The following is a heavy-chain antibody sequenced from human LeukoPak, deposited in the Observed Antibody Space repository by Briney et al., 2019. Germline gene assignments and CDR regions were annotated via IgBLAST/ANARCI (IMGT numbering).Heavy chain of an antibody. D-gene: IGHD2-2*01. J-gene: IGHJ4*02. V-gene: IGHV3-23*01. CDR1: GFTFSSYA. Sequence: GGSLGLSCADSGFTFSSYAMSWVRQAPGKGLEWVSAIIGSGGRTYYADSVKGQFTISRDSSKNTLYLQMNSLTAEAKAVYYCAKDLDTGVPPANFDYWGQGTLVTVSS. CDR2: IIGSGGRT. CDR3: AKDLDTGVPPANFDY.